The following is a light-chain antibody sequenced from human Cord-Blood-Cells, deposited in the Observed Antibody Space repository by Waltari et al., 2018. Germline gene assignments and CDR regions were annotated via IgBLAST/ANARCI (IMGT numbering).Light chain of an antibody. CDR3: ETWDSNTRV. V-gene: IGLV4-60*03. CDR1: SGHSSYI. Sequence: QPVLTQSSSASASLGSSVKLTCTLSSGHSSYIIAWHQQQPGKAPRYLMTLEGSGSYNKGSGDPDRFSGSSSGADCYLTISNRQSEDEADYDCETWDSNTRVFGGGTKLTVL. J-gene: IGLJ3*02. CDR2: LEGSGSY.